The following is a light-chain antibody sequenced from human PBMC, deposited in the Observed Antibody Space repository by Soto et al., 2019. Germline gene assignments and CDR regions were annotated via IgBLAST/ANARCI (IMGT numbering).Light chain of an antibody. CDR3: QQYNDCPPYT. Sequence: EILMTQSPATLSVSPGERATLSCRASQTVTGALAWYQQKPGQAPRLLIYGASTRATGIPHRFSGSGSATEFTLTISSLQSEDFAVYYCQQYNDCPPYTFGQGTNVEIK. V-gene: IGKV3-15*01. CDR1: QTVTGA. CDR2: GAS. J-gene: IGKJ2*01.